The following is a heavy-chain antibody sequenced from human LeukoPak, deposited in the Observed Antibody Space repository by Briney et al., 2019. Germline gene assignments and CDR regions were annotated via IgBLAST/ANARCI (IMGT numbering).Heavy chain of an antibody. CDR2: ISDSGDRT. CDR1: GSTFSSYA. Sequence: PGGSLRLSCAASGSTFSSYALTWVRQAPGKGLEWVSSISDSGDRTHYADSVKGRFTISRVNSKNTLFLQMSNLRTEDTAVYYCANSSLAWGQGTLVTVSS. D-gene: IGHD6-6*01. J-gene: IGHJ4*02. V-gene: IGHV3-23*01. CDR3: ANSSLA.